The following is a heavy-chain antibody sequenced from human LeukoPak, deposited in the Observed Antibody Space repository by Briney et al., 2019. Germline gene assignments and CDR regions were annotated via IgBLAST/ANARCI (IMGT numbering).Heavy chain of an antibody. CDR3: ARGRVDSSSWINEDNFDY. V-gene: IGHV4-34*01. CDR1: GGSFSGYY. Sequence: SETLSLTCVVYGGSFSGYYWSWIRQPPGKGLEWIGEINHSGSTNYNPSLKSRVTISVDTSKNQFSLKLSSVTAADTAVYYCARGRVDSSSWINEDNFDYWGQGTLVTVSS. CDR2: INHSGST. J-gene: IGHJ4*02. D-gene: IGHD6-13*01.